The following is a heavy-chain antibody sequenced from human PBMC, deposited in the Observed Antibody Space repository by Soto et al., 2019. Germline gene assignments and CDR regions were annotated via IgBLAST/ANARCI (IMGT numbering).Heavy chain of an antibody. V-gene: IGHV4-4*02. D-gene: IGHD6-13*01. CDR1: GGSISSSNW. J-gene: IGHJ6*02. Sequence: SETLSLTCAVSGGSISSSNWWSWVRPPPGKGLEWIGEIYHSGSTNYNPSLKSRVTISVDKSKNQFSLKLSSVTAADTAVYYCTTEPSIAAAGIFTQASYYGMDVWGQGTTVTVSS. CDR3: TTEPSIAAAGIFTQASYYGMDV. CDR2: IYHSGST.